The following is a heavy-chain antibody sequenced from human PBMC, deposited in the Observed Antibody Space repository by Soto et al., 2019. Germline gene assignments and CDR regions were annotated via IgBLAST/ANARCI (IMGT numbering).Heavy chain of an antibody. J-gene: IGHJ5*02. Sequence: ASVKVSCKASGYTFTGYYMHWVRQATVQGLEWMGWMNPGSGDTGYAQKFQGRVTMTRDISIATAHMELSSLRSDDTAIYYCARMATFGSLNWFDPWGQGTLVTVSS. D-gene: IGHD3-16*01. CDR1: GYTFTGYY. V-gene: IGHV1-2*02. CDR3: ARMATFGSLNWFDP. CDR2: MNPGSGDT.